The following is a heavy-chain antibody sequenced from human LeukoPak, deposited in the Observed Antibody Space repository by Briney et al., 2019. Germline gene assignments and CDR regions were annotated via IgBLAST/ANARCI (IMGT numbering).Heavy chain of an antibody. CDR1: GYSISSGHY. CDR3: FTPAVDY. J-gene: IGHJ4*02. Sequence: SETLSLTCAVSGYSISSGHYWGWIRQPPGKGLEWIGSIYHSGGTYYNPSLKSRVTISVDASKNQFSLKMKSVTAADTAVYAGFTPAVDYCSQGTLVTVSS. V-gene: IGHV4-38-2*01. D-gene: IGHD3-10*01. CDR2: IYHSGGT.